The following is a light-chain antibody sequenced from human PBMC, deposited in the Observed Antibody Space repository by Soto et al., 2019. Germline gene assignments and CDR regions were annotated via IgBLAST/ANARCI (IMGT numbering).Light chain of an antibody. V-gene: IGKV1-12*01. CDR3: LQDHDDSWT. CDR1: QGIASW. J-gene: IGKJ1*01. Sequence: DIQMTQSPSSVSASVGDIVTITFRASQGIASWLAWYQQKPGKAPKLLIYASSSLQSGVPSRFSGSGSGTDFTLTISSLQPEDFATYYCLQDHDDSWTFGQGTKVDIK. CDR2: ASS.